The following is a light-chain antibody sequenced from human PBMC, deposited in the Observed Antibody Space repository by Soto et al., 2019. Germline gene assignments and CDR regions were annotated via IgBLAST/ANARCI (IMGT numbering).Light chain of an antibody. CDR1: QSISSN. CDR3: HQYNNWPRT. CDR2: GAS. J-gene: IGKJ1*01. Sequence: EIVMTQSPATLSVSPGERATLSCRASQSISSNLAWYQQKTGQAPSLLIYGASTRATGIPVRFSGSGSGTEFTLTINSLQSEDFAVYYCHQYNNWPRTFGQGTKVEIK. V-gene: IGKV3-15*01.